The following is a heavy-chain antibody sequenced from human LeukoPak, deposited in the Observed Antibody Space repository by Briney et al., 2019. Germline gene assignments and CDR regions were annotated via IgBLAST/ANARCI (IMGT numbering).Heavy chain of an antibody. CDR1: GFTFSTYW. CDR3: ATDKTATITTLDY. Sequence: GGSLRLSCAASGFTFSTYWMHWVRQAPGKGLVWVSRVNGDGSSTNYADSVKGRFTISRDNSKNTLYLQMNSLRAEDTAVYYCATDKTATITTLDYWGQGTLVTVSS. J-gene: IGHJ4*02. CDR2: VNGDGSST. V-gene: IGHV3-74*01. D-gene: IGHD3-3*01.